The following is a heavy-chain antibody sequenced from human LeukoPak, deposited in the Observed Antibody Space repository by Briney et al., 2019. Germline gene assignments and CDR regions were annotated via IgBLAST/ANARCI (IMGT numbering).Heavy chain of an antibody. CDR2: IGRGGNT. Sequence: GGSLRLSCAASGFTFSNYAMSWVRQAPGKGLEWVSAIGRGGNTYYADSVKGRFTISRDNSKNTLYLQMNSLRAEDTAVYYCARAPTRGILGYFDYWGQGTLVTVSS. CDR1: GFTFSNYA. D-gene: IGHD2-15*01. CDR3: ARAPTRGILGYFDY. J-gene: IGHJ4*02. V-gene: IGHV3-66*01.